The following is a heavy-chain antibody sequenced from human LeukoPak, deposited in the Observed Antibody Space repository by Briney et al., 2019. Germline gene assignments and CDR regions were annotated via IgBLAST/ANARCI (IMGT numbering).Heavy chain of an antibody. CDR2: ISAYNGNT. V-gene: IGHV1-18*04. D-gene: IGHD3-10*01. Sequence: ASVKVSCKASGYTFTSYGISWVRQAPGQGLEWMGWISAYNGNTNYAQKLQGRVTMTTDTSTSTAYMELRSLRSDDTAVYSCARDFVRFGELPSLPWFDPWGQGTLVTVSS. J-gene: IGHJ5*02. CDR1: GYTFTSYG. CDR3: ARDFVRFGELPSLPWFDP.